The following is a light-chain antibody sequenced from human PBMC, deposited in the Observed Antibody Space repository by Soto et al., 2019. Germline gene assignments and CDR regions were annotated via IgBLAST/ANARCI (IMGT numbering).Light chain of an antibody. CDR3: QQYGTLPTT. CDR2: GAS. J-gene: IGKJ3*01. CDR1: QSVSGTY. V-gene: IGKV3-20*01. Sequence: EIVLTQSPGILSLSPGERATLSCRASQSVSGTYLAWYQQTPGQAPRLLIYGASSRATGIPDGFSGSGSGTDFTLTISRLEPEDFTVYYCQQYGTLPTTFGPGTKVDVK.